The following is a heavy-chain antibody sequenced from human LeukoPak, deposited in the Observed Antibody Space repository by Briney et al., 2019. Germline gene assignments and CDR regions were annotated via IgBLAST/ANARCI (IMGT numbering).Heavy chain of an antibody. CDR2: IYHSGST. V-gene: IGHV4-30-2*01. CDR3: ARDPKQQPGS. J-gene: IGHJ4*02. D-gene: IGHD6-13*01. CDR1: GGSISSGGYS. Sequence: PSETLSLTCAVSGGSISSGGYSWSWIRQPPGKGLEWIGYIYHSGSTYYNPSLKSRVTISVDRSKNQFSLKLSSVTAADTAVYYCARDPKQQPGSWGQGTLVTVSS.